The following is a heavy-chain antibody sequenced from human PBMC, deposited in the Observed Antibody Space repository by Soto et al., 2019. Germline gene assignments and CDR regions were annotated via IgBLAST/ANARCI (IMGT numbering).Heavy chain of an antibody. Sequence: SVKVSCKASGGTFSSYTISWVRQAPGQGLEWMGRIIPILGIANYAQKFQGRVTITADKSTSTAYMELSSLRSEDTAVYYCATERRGYCSGGSCYSAVRRFDYWGQGTLVTVSS. CDR1: GGTFSSYT. J-gene: IGHJ4*02. CDR3: ATERRGYCSGGSCYSAVRRFDY. CDR2: IIPILGIA. D-gene: IGHD2-15*01. V-gene: IGHV1-69*02.